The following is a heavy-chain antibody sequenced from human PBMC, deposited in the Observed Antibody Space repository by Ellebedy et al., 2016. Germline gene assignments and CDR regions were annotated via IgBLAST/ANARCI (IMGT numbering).Heavy chain of an antibody. CDR3: ARVRCDGKCYSADAFDI. J-gene: IGHJ3*02. D-gene: IGHD2-21*01. CDR1: GYAFSTYW. CDR2: IYPGDSGT. V-gene: IGHV5-51*01. Sequence: GESLKISXKGSGYAFSTYWIGWVRQMPGKGLEWMGIIYPGDSGTKYSPSFQGHVAISADRSVTTAYLHWSSLKASDSAMYYCARVRCDGKCYSADAFDIWGQGTKVTVSS.